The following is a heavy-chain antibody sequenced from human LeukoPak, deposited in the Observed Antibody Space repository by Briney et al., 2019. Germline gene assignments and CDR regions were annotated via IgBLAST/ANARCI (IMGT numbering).Heavy chain of an antibody. CDR2: IIPIFGTA. D-gene: IGHD2-2*02. CDR1: GYTFTSYY. CDR3: ARALVYCSSTSCYKTYYYGMDV. J-gene: IGHJ6*02. V-gene: IGHV1-69*13. Sequence: GASVKVSCKASGYTFTSYYMHWVRQAPGQGLEWMGGIIPIFGTANYAQKFQGRVTITADESTSTAYMELSSLRSEDTAVYYCARALVYCSSTSCYKTYYYGMDVWGQGTTVTVSS.